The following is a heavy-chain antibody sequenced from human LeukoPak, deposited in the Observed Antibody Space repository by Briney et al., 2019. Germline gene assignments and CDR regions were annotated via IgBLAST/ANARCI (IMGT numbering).Heavy chain of an antibody. CDR2: ISGSGGST. Sequence: PGGSLRLSCAASGFTFSSYGMSWVRQAPGKGLEWVSAISGSGGSTYYADSVKGRFTISRDNSKNTLYLQMNSLRAEDTAVYYCAKGARGVGAAGLSGLDYWGQGTLVTVSS. CDR1: GFTFSSYG. CDR3: AKGARGVGAAGLSGLDY. D-gene: IGHD6-13*01. J-gene: IGHJ4*02. V-gene: IGHV3-23*01.